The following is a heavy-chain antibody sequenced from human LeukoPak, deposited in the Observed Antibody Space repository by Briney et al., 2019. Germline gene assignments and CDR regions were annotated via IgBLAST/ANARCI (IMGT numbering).Heavy chain of an antibody. J-gene: IGHJ5*02. CDR2: INHSGST. Sequence: PSETLSLTCAVYGGSFSGYYWSWIRQPPGKGLEWIGEINHSGSTNYNPSLKSRVTISVDTSKNQFSLKLSSGTAADTAVYYCARELGWYWFDPWGQGTLVTVSS. V-gene: IGHV4-34*01. D-gene: IGHD6-19*01. CDR3: ARELGWYWFDP. CDR1: GGSFSGYY.